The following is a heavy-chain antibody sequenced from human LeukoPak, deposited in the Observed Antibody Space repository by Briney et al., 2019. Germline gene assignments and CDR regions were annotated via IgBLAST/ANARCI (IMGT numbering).Heavy chain of an antibody. D-gene: IGHD3-3*01. J-gene: IGHJ3*02. CDR1: GASISSDY. CDR3: ARGAFGVLLSAFDI. V-gene: IGHV4-4*07. CDR2: IYSSGST. Sequence: SETLSLTCAVSGASISSDYWSWIRQPARKGLEWIGRIYSSGSTNYNPSLKSRVTMSVDTSKNQFSLKLSSVTAADTAVYWCARGAFGVLLSAFDIWGQGTMVTVSS.